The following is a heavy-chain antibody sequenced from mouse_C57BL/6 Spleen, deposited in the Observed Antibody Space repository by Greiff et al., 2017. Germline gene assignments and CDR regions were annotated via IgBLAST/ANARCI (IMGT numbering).Heavy chain of an antibody. CDR3: TKATTLGSSYFDY. V-gene: IGHV1-15*01. CDR1: GYTFTDYE. Sequence: LQESGAELVRPGASVTLSCKASGYTFTDYEMHWVKQTPVHGLEWIGAIDPETGGTAYNQKVKGKAILTADKASSTAYMELRSLTSEDSAVYYCTKATTLGSSYFDYWGQGTTLTVSS. J-gene: IGHJ2*01. CDR2: IDPETGGT. D-gene: IGHD1-1*01.